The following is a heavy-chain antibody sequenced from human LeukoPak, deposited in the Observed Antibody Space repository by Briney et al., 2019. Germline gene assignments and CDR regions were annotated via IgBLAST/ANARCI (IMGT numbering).Heavy chain of an antibody. D-gene: IGHD6-19*01. V-gene: IGHV4-38-2*02. CDR1: GYSISSGYY. CDR3: ARVYSSGWYYFDY. J-gene: IGHJ4*02. CDR2: IYHSGST. Sequence: SETLSLTCTVSGYSISSGYYWGWIRQPPGKGLEWIGSIYHSGSTYYNPSLKSRVTISVDTSKNQFSLKLSSVTAADTAVYYCARVYSSGWYYFDYWGQGTLVTVSS.